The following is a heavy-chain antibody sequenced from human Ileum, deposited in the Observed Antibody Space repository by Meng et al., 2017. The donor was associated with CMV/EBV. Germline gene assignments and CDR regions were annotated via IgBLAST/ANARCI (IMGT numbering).Heavy chain of an antibody. Sequence: QVHVQQWGAGLLKPSETLSLTCTVYGGSFSDYYWTWIRQPPGKGLEWIAELHPSGIANYNPSLQSRVTISADMSNNQFSLKLTSVTATDTAVYYCSRGLDNHKIGVHWGPGTLVTVSS. CDR2: LHPSGIA. CDR3: SRGLDNHKIGVH. CDR1: GGSFSDYY. J-gene: IGHJ4*02. D-gene: IGHD2-2*03. V-gene: IGHV4-34*01.